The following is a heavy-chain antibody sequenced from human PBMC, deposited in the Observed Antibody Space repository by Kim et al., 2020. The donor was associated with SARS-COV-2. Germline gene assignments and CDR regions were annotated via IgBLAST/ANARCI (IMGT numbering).Heavy chain of an antibody. D-gene: IGHD4-17*01. CDR3: AREEEHGDYGDYYYYGMDV. Sequence: GGSLRLSCAASGFTFSDYYMSWIRQAPGKGLEWVSYISSSGSTIYYSDSVKGRFTISRDNAKNSLYLQMNSLRAEDTAVYYCAREEEHGDYGDYYYYGMDVWSQGATVAVSS. CDR1: GFTFSDYY. CDR2: ISSSGSTI. V-gene: IGHV3-11*01. J-gene: IGHJ6*02.